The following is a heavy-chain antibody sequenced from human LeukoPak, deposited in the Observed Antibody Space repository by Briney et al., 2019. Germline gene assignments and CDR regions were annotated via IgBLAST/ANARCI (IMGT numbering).Heavy chain of an antibody. CDR3: ARDKGDHFDY. D-gene: IGHD3-10*01. J-gene: IGHJ4*02. V-gene: IGHV3-30*03. Sequence: GGSLRLSCAASGFTFSSYGMHWVRQAPGKGLEWVAVISSDGNNKNYVDSVKGRFTFSRDNSKNTLYLQMNSLRAEDTAVYYCARDKGDHFDYWGQGTLVTVSS. CDR2: ISSDGNNK. CDR1: GFTFSSYG.